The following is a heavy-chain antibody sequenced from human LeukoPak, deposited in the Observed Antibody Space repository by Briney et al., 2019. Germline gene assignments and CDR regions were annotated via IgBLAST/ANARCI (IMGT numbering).Heavy chain of an antibody. D-gene: IGHD2-2*01. Sequence: EASVKVSCKASGYTFTSYYMHWVRQAPGQGLEWMGIINPSGGSTSYAQKFQGRVTMTRDTSTSTVYMELSSLRSEDTAVYYCARDRGIVVVPAALNWLDPWGQGTLVTVSS. CDR1: GYTFTSYY. V-gene: IGHV1-46*01. J-gene: IGHJ5*02. CDR2: INPSGGST. CDR3: ARDRGIVVVPAALNWLDP.